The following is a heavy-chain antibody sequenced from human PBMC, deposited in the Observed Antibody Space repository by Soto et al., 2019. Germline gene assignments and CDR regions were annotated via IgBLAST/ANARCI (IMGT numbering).Heavy chain of an antibody. D-gene: IGHD6-19*01. CDR2: INDNGGAI. CDR3: ACDAVGATSGCCALDV. V-gene: IGHV3-48*01. J-gene: IGHJ3*01. Sequence: EEQLVESGGGLVQPGGSLRLSCAASGFTISTYSMNWVRQAPGEGLEWLTFINDNGGAIYYADSVKGRFTIFRDTAKNSVYLQVDSKRPEDTAVDDCACDAVGATSGCCALDVWGQGTIVTVSP. CDR1: GFTISTYS.